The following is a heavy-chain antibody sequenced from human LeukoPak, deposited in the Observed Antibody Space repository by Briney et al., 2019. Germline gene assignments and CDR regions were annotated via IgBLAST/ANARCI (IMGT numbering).Heavy chain of an antibody. Sequence: PSETLSLTCTVSGGSISSYYWSWIRQPPGKGLEWIGYIYYSGSTNYNPSLKSRVTISVDTSKNQFSLKLSSVTAADTAVYYCARSGGTGINFDYWGQGTLVTVSS. CDR1: GGSISSYY. CDR2: IYYSGST. D-gene: IGHD7-27*01. V-gene: IGHV4-59*01. J-gene: IGHJ4*02. CDR3: ARSGGTGINFDY.